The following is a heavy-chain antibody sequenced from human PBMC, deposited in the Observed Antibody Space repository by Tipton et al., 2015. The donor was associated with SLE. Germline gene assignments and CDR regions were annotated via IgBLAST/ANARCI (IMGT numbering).Heavy chain of an antibody. Sequence: SLRLSCAASGFTFSSYWMHWVRQAPGKGLVWVSRINSGGSSTRYADSEKGRFTISRDNAKNSLYLQMNSLRAEDTAFYYCAKILGEGTDYWGQGTLVTVSS. CDR1: GFTFSSYW. CDR2: INSGGSST. CDR3: AKILGEGTDY. D-gene: IGHD3-3*01. V-gene: IGHV3-74*01. J-gene: IGHJ4*02.